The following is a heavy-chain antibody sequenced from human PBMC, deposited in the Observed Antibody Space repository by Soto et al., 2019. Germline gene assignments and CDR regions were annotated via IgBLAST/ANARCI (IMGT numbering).Heavy chain of an antibody. J-gene: IGHJ4*02. V-gene: IGHV3-9*01. CDR3: VKDTSASSSYFDY. CDR2: ISWNSGTI. Sequence: SLRLSCAASGFTFDDYAMNWVRQAPGKGLEWVSGISWNSGTIAYADSVKGRFIISRDNAKNSLYLQMNSLRAEDTAFYYCVKDTSASSSYFDYWGQGALVTVSS. D-gene: IGHD1-26*01. CDR1: GFTFDDYA.